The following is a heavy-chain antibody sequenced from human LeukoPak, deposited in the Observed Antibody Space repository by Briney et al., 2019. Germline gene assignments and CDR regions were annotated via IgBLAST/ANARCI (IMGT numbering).Heavy chain of an antibody. CDR3: ARGPGPAGDGGGYCFDY. J-gene: IGHJ4*02. D-gene: IGHD3-22*01. V-gene: IGHV1-46*01. CDR1: GYTFTSYY. Sequence: ASVKVSCKASGYTFTSYYLYWVRQAPGKGLEWMGVINRSGGSTTSAQKFQGRVTMTRDTSTSTVYMELSSLRSEDTVVYYCARGPGPAGDGGGYCFDYWGQGTLVTVSS. CDR2: INRSGGST.